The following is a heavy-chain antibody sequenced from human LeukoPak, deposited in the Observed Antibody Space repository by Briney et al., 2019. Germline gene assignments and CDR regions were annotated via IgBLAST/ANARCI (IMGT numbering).Heavy chain of an antibody. V-gene: IGHV3-30-3*02. CDR1: GFTFSSYA. J-gene: IGHJ4*02. Sequence: GGSLRLSCAASGFTFSSYAMHWVRQAPGKGLEWVAVISYDGSNKYYADSVKGRFTISRDNSKNTLYLQMNSLRAEDTAVYYCAKVDSSTYDLWGQGTLVTVSS. CDR2: ISYDGSNK. CDR3: AKVDSSTYDL. D-gene: IGHD3-22*01.